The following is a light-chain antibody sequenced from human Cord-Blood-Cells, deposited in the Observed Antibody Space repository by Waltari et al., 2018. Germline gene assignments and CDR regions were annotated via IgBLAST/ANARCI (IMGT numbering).Light chain of an antibody. CDR3: QQRSNWPPIT. V-gene: IGKV3-11*01. CDR2: DAS. J-gene: IGKJ5*01. CDR1: QSVSSY. Sequence: DIVLPHSPATLTSAPGERGPCSCRASQSVSSYLAWYQQKPGQAPRLLIYDASNRATGIPARFSGSGSGTDFTLTISSLEPEDFAVYYCQQRSNWPPITFGQGTRLEIK.